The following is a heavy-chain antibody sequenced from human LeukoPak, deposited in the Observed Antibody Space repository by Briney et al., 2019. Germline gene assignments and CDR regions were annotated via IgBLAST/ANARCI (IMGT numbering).Heavy chain of an antibody. CDR3: ARRKIAVAALDY. D-gene: IGHD6-19*01. CDR2: INPNSGGT. Sequence: GASVKVSCTASGYTFTGYYMHWVRQAPGQGLEWMGWINPNSGGTNYAQKFQGRVTMTRDTSFSTAYMELSRLRSDDTAVYYCARRKIAVAALDYWGQGTLVTVSS. J-gene: IGHJ4*02. V-gene: IGHV1-2*02. CDR1: GYTFTGYY.